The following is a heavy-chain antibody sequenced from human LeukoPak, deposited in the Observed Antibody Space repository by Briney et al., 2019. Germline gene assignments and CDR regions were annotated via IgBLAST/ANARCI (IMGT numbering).Heavy chain of an antibody. CDR2: ISYDGSNK. J-gene: IGHJ6*02. CDR3: ARDPTV. Sequence: GGSLRLSCAASGFTFNSYAMHWVRQAPGKGLEWVAVISYDGSNKYYADSVKGRFTTSRDNSKNTLYLQMNSLKTEDTAVYYCARDPTVWGQGTTVTVSS. V-gene: IGHV3-30*04. D-gene: IGHD4-17*01. CDR1: GFTFNSYA.